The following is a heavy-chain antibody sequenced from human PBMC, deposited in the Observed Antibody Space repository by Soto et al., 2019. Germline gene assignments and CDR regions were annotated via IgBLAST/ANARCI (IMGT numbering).Heavy chain of an antibody. D-gene: IGHD6-6*01. CDR3: AKDREGSSSPLDYYYYGMAV. CDR2: ISYDGSNK. V-gene: IGHV3-30*18. Sequence: QVQLVESGGGVVQPGRSLRLSCAASGFTFSSYGMHWVRQAPGKGLEWVAVISYDGSNKYYADSVKGRFTSSRDNSKNTLYLQMNSLRAEDTAVYYCAKDREGSSSPLDYYYYGMAVWGQGTTVTVSS. J-gene: IGHJ6*02. CDR1: GFTFSSYG.